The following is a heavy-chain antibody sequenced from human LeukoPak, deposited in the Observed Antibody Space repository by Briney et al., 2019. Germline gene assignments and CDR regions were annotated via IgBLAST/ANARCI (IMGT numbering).Heavy chain of an antibody. CDR2: ISWNSGSI. D-gene: IGHD6-6*01. J-gene: IGHJ4*02. Sequence: PGRSLRLSCAASGFTFDDYAMHWVRQAPGKGLEWVSGISWNSGSIGYADSVKGRFTISRDNAKNSLYLQMNSLRAEDTALYYCAKEEGASFSSSPFDYWGQGTLVTVSS. CDR3: AKEEGASFSSSPFDY. CDR1: GFTFDDYA. V-gene: IGHV3-9*01.